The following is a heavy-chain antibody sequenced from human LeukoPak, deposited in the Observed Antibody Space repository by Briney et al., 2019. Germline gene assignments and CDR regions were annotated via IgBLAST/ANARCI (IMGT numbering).Heavy chain of an antibody. V-gene: IGHV5-51*01. J-gene: IGHJ4*02. Sequence: RGESLKISCKGSGYSLTSYWIGWVRQMPGKGLEWMGIIYPGDSDTRYSPSFQGQVTISADKSISTAYLQWSSLKASDTAMYYCARRAIQLWPLIDYWGQGTLVTVSS. CDR3: ARRAIQLWPLIDY. D-gene: IGHD5-18*01. CDR1: GYSLTSYW. CDR2: IYPGDSDT.